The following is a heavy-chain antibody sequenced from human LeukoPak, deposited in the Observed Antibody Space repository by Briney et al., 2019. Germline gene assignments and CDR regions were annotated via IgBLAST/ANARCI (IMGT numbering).Heavy chain of an antibody. V-gene: IGHV6-1*01. J-gene: IGHJ4*02. CDR1: GDSVSSNSAA. CDR2: TYYRSEWYT. CDR3: ARGSSGWYHFDY. D-gene: IGHD6-19*01. Sequence: SQTLSLTCGISGDSVSSNSAAWNWIRQSPSRGLEWLGRTYYRSEWYTDYEVSVKSRITINPDTSKNQFSLQLNSVTPEDTAVYYCARGSSGWYHFDYWGQGTLVTVSS.